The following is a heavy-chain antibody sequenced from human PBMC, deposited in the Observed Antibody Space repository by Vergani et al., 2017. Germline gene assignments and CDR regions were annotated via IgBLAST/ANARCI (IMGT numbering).Heavy chain of an antibody. J-gene: IGHJ4*02. CDR2: IYHSGST. CDR1: GYSIRNGYY. CDR3: TRQPQEGASGPLSVPT. V-gene: IGHV4-38-2*01. Sequence: QVQLQESGPGLVEPSETLSLTCAVSGYSIRNGYYWGWIRQPPGKGLEWIGSIYHSGSTHYNPSLKSRVTISVDTSKNDFSLKVTSVTAADTAVYYCTRQPQEGASGPLSVPTWGQGISVIVSS. D-gene: IGHD5-12*01.